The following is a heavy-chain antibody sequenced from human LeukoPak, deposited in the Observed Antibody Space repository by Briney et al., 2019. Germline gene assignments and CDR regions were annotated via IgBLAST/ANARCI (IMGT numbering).Heavy chain of an antibody. CDR2: ISPGGGTT. D-gene: IGHD3-22*01. Sequence: GSLRLSCAVSGFAFGSEAMSWVRQSPASGLEWVASISPGGGTTYYADYVKGRFTISRDNSKNSLFVQMNSLKTEDTAVYYCTSDSSGYYYFDYWGQGTLVTVSS. J-gene: IGHJ4*02. CDR1: GFAFGSEA. V-gene: IGHV3-23*01. CDR3: TSDSSGYYYFDY.